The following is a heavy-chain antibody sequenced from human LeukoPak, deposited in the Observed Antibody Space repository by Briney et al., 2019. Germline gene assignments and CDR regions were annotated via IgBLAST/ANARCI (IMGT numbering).Heavy chain of an antibody. D-gene: IGHD2-15*01. CDR1: GYTFTDYY. V-gene: IGHV1-2*02. CDR3: ARDAGYCTGGSCWYFDR. J-gene: IGHJ4*02. Sequence: ASVKVSCKASGYTFTDYYMHWVRQAPGQGLEWMGWINLNSGGTNFAQRFQGRVTMTRDTSISIAYMDLSRLISDDTAVYYCARDAGYCTGGSCWYFDRWGQGTLVTVSS. CDR2: INLNSGGT.